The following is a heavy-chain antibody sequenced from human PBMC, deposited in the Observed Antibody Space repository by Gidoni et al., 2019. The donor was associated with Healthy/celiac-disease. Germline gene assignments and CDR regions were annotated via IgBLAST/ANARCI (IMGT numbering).Heavy chain of an antibody. D-gene: IGHD6-19*01. CDR3: ARHHSWLGFDAFDI. J-gene: IGHJ3*02. CDR1: GGSISSYY. Sequence: QVQLQESGPGLVKPSETLSLTCTVSGGSISSYYWSWIRQPPGKGLEWIGYIYYSGSTNYNTSLKSRVTISVDTSKNQFSLKLSSVTAADTAVYYCARHHSWLGFDAFDIWGQGTMVTVSS. V-gene: IGHV4-59*08. CDR2: IYYSGST.